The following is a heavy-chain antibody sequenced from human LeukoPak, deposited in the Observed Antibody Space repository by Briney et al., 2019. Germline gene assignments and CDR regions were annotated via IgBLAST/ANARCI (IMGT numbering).Heavy chain of an antibody. Sequence: GGSLRLSCAASGFTFSSYAMHWVRQAPGKGLEWVAVISYDGSNKYYADSVKGRFTISRDNPKNTLYLQMNSLRAEDTAVYYCARAGSTPDNYWGQGTLVTVSS. V-gene: IGHV3-30-3*01. J-gene: IGHJ4*02. CDR1: GFTFSSYA. CDR2: ISYDGSNK. CDR3: ARAGSTPDNY. D-gene: IGHD5/OR15-5a*01.